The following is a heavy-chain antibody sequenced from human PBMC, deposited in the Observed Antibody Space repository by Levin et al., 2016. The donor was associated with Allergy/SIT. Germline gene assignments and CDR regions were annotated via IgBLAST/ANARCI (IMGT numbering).Heavy chain of an antibody. CDR3: AKGTLRPEPLYPGHTLEY. CDR1: GFTFSSYA. V-gene: IGHV3-23*01. CDR2: ISGSGGYT. Sequence: GGSLRLSCAGSGFTFSSYAMSWVRQAPGKGLEWVSAISGSGGYTYYADSVEGRFTISRDNSKNTLYLQMNSLRAEDTAVYYCAKGTLRPEPLYPGHTLEYWGQGTLVTVSS. J-gene: IGHJ4*02. D-gene: IGHD3-10*01.